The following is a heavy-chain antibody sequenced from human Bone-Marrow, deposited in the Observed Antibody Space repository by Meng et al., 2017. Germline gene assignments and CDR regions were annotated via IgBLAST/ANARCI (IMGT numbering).Heavy chain of an antibody. CDR1: GGSFSGYY. Sequence: GQLQQWGAGLLKPSETLALTCAVYGGSFSGYYWSWIRQPPGKGLEWIGEINHSGSTNYNPSLKSRVTISVDTSKNQFSLKLSSVTAADTAVYYCARVGVVVITPNWFDPWGQGTLVTVSS. D-gene: IGHD3-22*01. CDR2: INHSGST. V-gene: IGHV4-34*01. J-gene: IGHJ5*02. CDR3: ARVGVVVITPNWFDP.